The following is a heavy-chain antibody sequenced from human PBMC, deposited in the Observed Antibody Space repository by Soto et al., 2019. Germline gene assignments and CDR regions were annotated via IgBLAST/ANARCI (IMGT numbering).Heavy chain of an antibody. V-gene: IGHV4-59*01. CDR2: IYYSGST. J-gene: IGHJ3*02. Sequence: SETLSLTCTVSGGSISSYYWSWIRQPPGKGLEWIGYIYYSGSTNYNPSLKSRVTISVDTSKNQFSLKLSSVTAADTAVYYCAREGGSYDSGGYLIRGAFDIWGQGTMVTVSS. CDR3: AREGGSYDSGGYLIRGAFDI. D-gene: IGHD3-22*01. CDR1: GGSISSYY.